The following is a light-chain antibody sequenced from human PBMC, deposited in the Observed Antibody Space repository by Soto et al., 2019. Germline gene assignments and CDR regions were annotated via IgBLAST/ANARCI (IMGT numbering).Light chain of an antibody. CDR1: SSDVGGYNY. J-gene: IGLJ1*01. Sequence: QSALTQPASVSGSPGQSITISCTGTSSDVGGYNYVSWYQQHPGKAPKLMIYEVSNRPSGVSNRFSGSKSGNTASLTISGLQAEDEAQYYCCSYAGSYTFVFGSGTKLTVL. V-gene: IGLV2-14*01. CDR3: CSYAGSYTFV. CDR2: EVS.